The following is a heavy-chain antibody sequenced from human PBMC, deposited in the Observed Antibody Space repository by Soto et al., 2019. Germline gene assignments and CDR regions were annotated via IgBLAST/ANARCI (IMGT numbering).Heavy chain of an antibody. Sequence: EVRLVESGGGLVKSGGSLRLSCAGSGFSLSDYTITWVRQAPGRGLEWVSNIQRFGSYSWQIDSVQGRFTISRDNAKNSVYLQMNSLRVEDTAVYYCARAGITFRRGRIGGAHYGLAVWGPGTTVTVSS. V-gene: IGHV3-21*01. CDR1: GFSLSDYT. D-gene: IGHD3-16*01. CDR3: ARAGITFRRGRIGGAHYGLAV. CDR2: IQRFGSYS. J-gene: IGHJ6*02.